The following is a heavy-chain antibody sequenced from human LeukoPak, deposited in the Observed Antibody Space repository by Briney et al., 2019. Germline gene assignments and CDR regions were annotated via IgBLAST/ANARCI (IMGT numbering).Heavy chain of an antibody. V-gene: IGHV1-69*06. CDR2: IIPIFGTA. CDR3: ARAWASYSSSWYPTFYYYMDV. J-gene: IGHJ6*03. CDR1: GGTFSSYA. Sequence: SVKVSCKASGGTFSSYAISWVRQAPGQGLEWMGGIIPIFGTANYAQKFQGRVTITADKSTSTAYMELSSLRSEDTAVYYCARAWASYSSSWYPTFYYYMDVWGKGTTVTVSS. D-gene: IGHD6-13*01.